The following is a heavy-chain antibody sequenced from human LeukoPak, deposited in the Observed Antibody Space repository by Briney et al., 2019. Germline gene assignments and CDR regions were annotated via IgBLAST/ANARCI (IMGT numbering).Heavy chain of an antibody. CDR1: EYTFSRNT. J-gene: IGHJ5*02. CDR2: ISSTSGHI. Sequence: GGSLRLSCAASEYTFSRNTMNWVRQAPGKGLEWVSTISSTSGHIYYADSVRGRFSVSRDNAKNSLYLQMNSLRAEDTAVYYCARSSGDCYGCNWFDPWGQGTLVTVSS. CDR3: ARSSGDCYGCNWFDP. D-gene: IGHD2-21*02. V-gene: IGHV3-21*01.